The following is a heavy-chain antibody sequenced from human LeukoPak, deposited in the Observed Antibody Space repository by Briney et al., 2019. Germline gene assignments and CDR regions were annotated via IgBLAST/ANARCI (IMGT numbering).Heavy chain of an antibody. V-gene: IGHV3-30*03. CDR1: GFTFSSYG. Sequence: GGSLRLSCAASGFTFSSYGMHWVRQAPGKGLEWVAVISYDGSNKYYADSVKGRFTISRDNSKNTLYLQMNSLRAEDTAVYYCRSMITFGGLWGQGTLDTVSS. D-gene: IGHD3-16*01. CDR3: RSMITFGGL. J-gene: IGHJ4*02. CDR2: ISYDGSNK.